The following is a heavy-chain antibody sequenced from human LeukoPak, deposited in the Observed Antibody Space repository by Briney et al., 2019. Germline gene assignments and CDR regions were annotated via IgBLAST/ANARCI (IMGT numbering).Heavy chain of an antibody. CDR2: INPNSGGT. D-gene: IGHD5-24*01. CDR3: ARDLHGEMATPRGYYYYTDV. V-gene: IGHV1-2*02. J-gene: IGHJ6*03. Sequence: GASVKVSCKASGGTFSSYAISWVRQAPGQGLEWMGWINPNSGGTNYAQKFQGRVTMTRDTSISTAYMELSRLRSDDTAVYYCARDLHGEMATPRGYYYYTDVWGKGTTVTVSS. CDR1: GGTFSSYA.